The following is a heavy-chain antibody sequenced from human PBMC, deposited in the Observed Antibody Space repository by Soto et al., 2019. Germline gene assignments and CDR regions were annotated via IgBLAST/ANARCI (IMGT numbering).Heavy chain of an antibody. CDR1: GGSISSYY. D-gene: IGHD6-25*01. V-gene: IGHV4-59*01. CDR3: AKDIMAAADSGAFDI. Sequence: PSETLSLTCTVSGGSISSYYWIWIRQPPGKGLERIGYIYFSGSTNYNPSLKSRVTTSVDTSKNQLSLKLSSVTAADTAVYFCAKDIMAAADSGAFDIWGQGTMVTVSS. CDR2: IYFSGST. J-gene: IGHJ3*02.